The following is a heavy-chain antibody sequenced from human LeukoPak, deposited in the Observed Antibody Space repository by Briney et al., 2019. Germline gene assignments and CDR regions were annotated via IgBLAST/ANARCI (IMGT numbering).Heavy chain of an antibody. CDR1: GFTFDDYA. D-gene: IGHD6-6*01. V-gene: IGHV3-9*01. CDR2: ISWNSGST. J-gene: IGHJ6*02. CDR3: AKDITSAWYYYYGMDV. Sequence: PGGSLRLSCAASGFTFDDYAMHWVRQAPGKGLEWVSGISWNSGSTGYADSVKGRFTISRDNAKNSLYLQMNSLRAEDTALYYCAKDITSAWYYYYGMDVWGQGTTVTVSS.